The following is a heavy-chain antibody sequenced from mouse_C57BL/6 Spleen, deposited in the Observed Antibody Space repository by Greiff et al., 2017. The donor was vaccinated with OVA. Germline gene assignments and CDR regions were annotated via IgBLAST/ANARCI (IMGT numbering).Heavy chain of an antibody. J-gene: IGHJ2*01. Sequence: QVQLQQSGPELVKPGASVKISCKASGYAFSSSWMNWVKQRPGKGLEWIGRIYPGDGDTNYNGKFKGKATLTADKSSSTAYMQLSSLTSEDSAVYFCARFYYYGSSFHFDYWGQGTTLTVSS. D-gene: IGHD1-1*01. CDR1: GYAFSSSW. CDR2: IYPGDGDT. CDR3: ARFYYYGSSFHFDY. V-gene: IGHV1-82*01.